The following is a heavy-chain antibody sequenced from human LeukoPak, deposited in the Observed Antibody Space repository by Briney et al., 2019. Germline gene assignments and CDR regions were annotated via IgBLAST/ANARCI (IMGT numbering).Heavy chain of an antibody. Sequence: GASVKVSCKASGYTFTGYYMHWVRQAPGQGLEWMGWINPNSGGTNYAQKFQGRVTMTRDTSISTAYMELSRPRSDDTAVYYCVRDTISGPSFNFDYWGQGTLVTVSS. CDR2: INPNSGGT. CDR1: GYTFTGYY. D-gene: IGHD2-15*01. CDR3: VRDTISGPSFNFDY. V-gene: IGHV1-2*02. J-gene: IGHJ4*02.